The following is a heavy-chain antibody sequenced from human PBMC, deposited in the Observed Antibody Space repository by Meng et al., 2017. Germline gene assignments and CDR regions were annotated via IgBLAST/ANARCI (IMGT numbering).Heavy chain of an antibody. D-gene: IGHD6-6*01. CDR3: TTDPWEYSSPRIDP. CDR1: GFTFSNAW. Sequence: GESLKISCAASGFTFSNAWMSWVRQAPGKGLEWVGRIKSKTDGGTTDYAAPVKGRFTISRDDSKNTLYLQMNSLKTEDTAVYYCTTDPWEYSSPRIDPWGQGTLVTVSS. CDR2: IKSKTDGGTT. J-gene: IGHJ5*02. V-gene: IGHV3-15*01.